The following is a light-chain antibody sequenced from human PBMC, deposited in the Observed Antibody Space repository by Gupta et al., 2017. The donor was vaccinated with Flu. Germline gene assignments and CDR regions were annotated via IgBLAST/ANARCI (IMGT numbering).Light chain of an antibody. Sequence: QSALTQPRSVSGSPGQPVTISCTGTSSDVGGYKYVSWYQQHPGKAPKLMLYDVNKRPSGVPDRFSGSKSGNTASLTISGLQADDEADYYCCSYAGSNTGVVGGGTKLTVL. V-gene: IGLV2-11*01. CDR2: DVN. CDR1: SSDVGGYKY. CDR3: CSYAGSNTGV. J-gene: IGLJ2*01.